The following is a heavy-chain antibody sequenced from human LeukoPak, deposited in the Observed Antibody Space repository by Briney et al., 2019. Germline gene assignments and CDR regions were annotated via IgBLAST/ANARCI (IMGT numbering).Heavy chain of an antibody. Sequence: SETLSLTCAVYGGSFSGYYWSWIRQPPGKGLEWIGEINHSGSANYNPSLKSRVTISVDTSKNQFSLKLSSVTAADTAVYYCARDYPSRLRFLRSWFDPWGQGTLVTVSS. J-gene: IGHJ5*02. CDR2: INHSGSA. CDR1: GGSFSGYY. CDR3: ARDYPSRLRFLRSWFDP. V-gene: IGHV4-34*01. D-gene: IGHD3-3*01.